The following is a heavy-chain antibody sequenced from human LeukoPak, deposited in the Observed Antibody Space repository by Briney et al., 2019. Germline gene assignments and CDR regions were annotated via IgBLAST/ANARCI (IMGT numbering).Heavy chain of an antibody. D-gene: IGHD2-21*01. V-gene: IGHV3-23*01. CDR2: VTRSGGST. J-gene: IGHJ4*02. CDR3: AKGQYSPSYCFDY. Sequence: GGSLRLSCAASGSTFSTYAMSWVRQAPGKGLEWVSSVTRSGGSTYYADSVKGRFTVSRDISKNTLYLQMNSLRAEDTAVYYCAKGQYSPSYCFDYWGQGALVTVSS. CDR1: GSTFSTYA.